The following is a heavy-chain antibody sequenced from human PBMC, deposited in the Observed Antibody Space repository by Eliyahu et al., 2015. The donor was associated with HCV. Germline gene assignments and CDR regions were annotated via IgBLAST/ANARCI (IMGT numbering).Heavy chain of an antibody. CDR2: ISPYTGKT. Sequence: QVQLVQSGTEVRKPGAXVKVSCKASXYTXTNXXXTWVRQAPGQGLEWMGWISPYTGKTNYAQDLQDRVTMTTDTSTTTVYMELRTLRFDDTAIYYCAREPLMGTTSSFDYWGQGTLVTVSS. D-gene: IGHD1-26*01. J-gene: IGHJ4*02. V-gene: IGHV1-18*01. CDR1: XYTXTNXX. CDR3: AREPLMGTTSSFDY.